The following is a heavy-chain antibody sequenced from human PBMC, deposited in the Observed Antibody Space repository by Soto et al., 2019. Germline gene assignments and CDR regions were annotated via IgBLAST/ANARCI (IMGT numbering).Heavy chain of an antibody. J-gene: IGHJ4*02. Sequence: GGSLRLSCEASGFTFRSYTLHWVRQAPGEGLEHVAGISGNGDSTFYANSVKGRFTISRDNSKNTLFLQMGSLRAEDMAVYYCARVVMYYNWNHFDYWGQGTLVTVSS. CDR1: GFTFRSYT. CDR2: ISGNGDST. CDR3: ARVVMYYNWNHFDY. D-gene: IGHD1-20*01. V-gene: IGHV3-64*01.